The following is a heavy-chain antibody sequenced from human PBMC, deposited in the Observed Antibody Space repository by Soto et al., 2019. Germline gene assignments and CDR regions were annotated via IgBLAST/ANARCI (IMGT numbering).Heavy chain of an antibody. CDR3: AKEEQQLVRQPDAFDI. Sequence: PGGSLRLSCAASGFTFSSYAMSWVRQAPGKGLEWVSAISGSGGSTYYADSVKGRFTISRDNSKNTLYLQMNSLRAEDTAVYYCAKEEQQLVRQPDAFDIWGQGTMVTVSS. V-gene: IGHV3-23*01. CDR1: GFTFSSYA. CDR2: ISGSGGST. J-gene: IGHJ3*02. D-gene: IGHD6-13*01.